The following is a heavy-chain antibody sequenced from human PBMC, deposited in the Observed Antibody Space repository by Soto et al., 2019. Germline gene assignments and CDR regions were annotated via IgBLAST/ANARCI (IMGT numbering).Heavy chain of an antibody. D-gene: IGHD6-13*01. V-gene: IGHV1-2*04. J-gene: IGHJ6*02. Sequence: QVQLVQSGAEVKKPGASVKVSCKASGYTFTGYYMHWVRQAPGQGLEWMGWINPNSGGTNYAQKFQGWVTMTRDTYISTAYIEMSRLRSDDTAVYYCAREGRIAADGSEVRDYYYYGMDVWGQGTTVTVSS. CDR1: GYTFTGYY. CDR2: INPNSGGT. CDR3: AREGRIAADGSEVRDYYYYGMDV.